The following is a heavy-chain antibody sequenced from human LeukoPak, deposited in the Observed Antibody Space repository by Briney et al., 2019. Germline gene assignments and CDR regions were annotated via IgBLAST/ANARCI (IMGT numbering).Heavy chain of an antibody. D-gene: IGHD6-19*01. V-gene: IGHV4-34*01. J-gene: IGHJ3*02. Sequence: SETLSLTCAVYGGSFSGDYWSWIRQPPGQGLEWIGESNHGGNTNYNPSLKSRVTISVDTSKNQFSLKLRSVTAADTAVYYCAQTRGYSSDPGVNAFDIWGQGTMVTVS. CDR1: GGSFSGDY. CDR2: SNHGGNT. CDR3: AQTRGYSSDPGVNAFDI.